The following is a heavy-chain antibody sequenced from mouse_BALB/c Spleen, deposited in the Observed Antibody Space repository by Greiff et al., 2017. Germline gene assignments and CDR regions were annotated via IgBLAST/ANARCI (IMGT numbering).Heavy chain of an antibody. V-gene: IGHV1-63*02. Sequence: QVQLQQSGAELVRPGTSVKMSCKAAGYTFTNYWIGWVKQRPGHGLEWIGDIYPGGGYTNYNEKFKSKATLTVDKSSSTAYMQLSSLTSEDSAVYYCTRSAYYGNFAWFAYWGQGTLVTVSA. CDR3: TRSAYYGNFAWFAY. J-gene: IGHJ3*01. D-gene: IGHD2-10*01. CDR1: GYTFTNYW. CDR2: IYPGGGYT.